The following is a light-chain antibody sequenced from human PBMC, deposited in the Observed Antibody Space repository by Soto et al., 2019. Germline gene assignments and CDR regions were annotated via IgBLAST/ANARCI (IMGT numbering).Light chain of an antibody. CDR1: QSLSSD. Sequence: EIVMTQSPATLSVSPGERATLSCRASQSLSSDLAWYQQKPGQTPRLLIYGAYTRATGISAMFMGSGSGTEFTLTIRSLQSEDFALYYCQHYSNWPWTFGQGTKVEI. CDR3: QHYSNWPWT. J-gene: IGKJ1*01. CDR2: GAY. V-gene: IGKV3-15*01.